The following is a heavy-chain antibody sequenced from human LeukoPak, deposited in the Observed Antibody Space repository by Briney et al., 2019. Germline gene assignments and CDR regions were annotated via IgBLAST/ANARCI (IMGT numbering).Heavy chain of an antibody. CDR1: GGSISTYY. Sequence: SETLSLTCTDPGGSISTYYWSLIRQPAGEGLERIGRIYASGNTNYNPSLKSRVTMSLHTTKNQFSLRLTPVTAAHTAVYYCAREYSSSSGKNAFDVWGQGTMVTVSS. D-gene: IGHD6-6*01. CDR3: AREYSSSSGKNAFDV. V-gene: IGHV4-4*07. J-gene: IGHJ3*01. CDR2: IYASGNT.